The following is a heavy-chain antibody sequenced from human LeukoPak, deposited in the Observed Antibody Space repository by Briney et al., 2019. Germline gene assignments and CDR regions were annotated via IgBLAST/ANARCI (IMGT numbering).Heavy chain of an antibody. D-gene: IGHD1-20*01. V-gene: IGHV1-24*01. Sequence: GASVKVSCKVSGYTLTELSMHWVRQAPGKGLEWMGGFDPEDGETIYAQKFQGRVTMTEDTSTDTAYMELSSLRSEDTAVYYCATRGYNWNDQSYYYYGMDVWGQGTTVTVSS. CDR1: GYTLTELS. CDR3: ATRGYNWNDQSYYYYGMDV. J-gene: IGHJ6*02. CDR2: FDPEDGET.